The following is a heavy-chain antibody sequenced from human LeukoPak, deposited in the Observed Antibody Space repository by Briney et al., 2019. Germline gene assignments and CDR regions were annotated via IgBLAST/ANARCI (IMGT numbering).Heavy chain of an antibody. D-gene: IGHD2-15*01. CDR2: IYHSAST. V-gene: IGHV4-30-2*01. Sequence: SETLSLTCAVSGGSISSGGYSWSWIRQPPGKGLEWIGYIYHSASTYYNPSLKSRVTMSVDRSKNQFSLKLSSVTAADTAVYYCARDIVESWFDPWGQGTLVTVSS. CDR1: GGSISSGGYS. CDR3: ARDIVESWFDP. J-gene: IGHJ5*02.